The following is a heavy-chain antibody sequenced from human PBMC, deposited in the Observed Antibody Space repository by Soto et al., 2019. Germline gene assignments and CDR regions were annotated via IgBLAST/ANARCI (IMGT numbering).Heavy chain of an antibody. CDR2: INHSGST. D-gene: IGHD1-1*01. V-gene: IGHV4-34*01. Sequence: SETLSLTCAVYGGSFSGYYWSWIRQPPGKGLEWIGEINHSGSTNYNPSLKSRVTISVDTSKNQFSLKLSSVTAADTAAYYCARTTYYYGMDVWGQGTTVTVSS. CDR3: ARTTYYYGMDV. J-gene: IGHJ6*02. CDR1: GGSFSGYY.